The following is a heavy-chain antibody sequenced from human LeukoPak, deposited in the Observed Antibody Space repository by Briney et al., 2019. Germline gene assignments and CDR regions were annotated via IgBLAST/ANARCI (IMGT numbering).Heavy chain of an antibody. Sequence: GGSLRLSCAASGFTFSNHGMHWVRQAPGKGLEWVAFTQYDGSDKYYADSVKGRFTISRDNSKNTLYLQMNSLRVEDTAVYYCAKDHSGYCMSSSSLCYMDAWGKGTTVTVSS. CDR3: AKDHSGYCMSSSSLCYMDA. V-gene: IGHV3-30*02. J-gene: IGHJ6*03. D-gene: IGHD2-15*01. CDR1: GFTFSNHG. CDR2: TQYDGSDK.